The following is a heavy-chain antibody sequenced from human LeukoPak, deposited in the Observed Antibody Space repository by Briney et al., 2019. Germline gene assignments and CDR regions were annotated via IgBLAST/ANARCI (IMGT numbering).Heavy chain of an antibody. Sequence: SETLSLTCAVYGGSFSDYSWSWIRQPPGKGLEWIGEINHSGGTNNNPSLMSRVIMSVDTSKNQFSLKVSSVTAADTAVYYCARGPHYHDSSGYSPSYSYAMDVWGQGTTVTVSS. V-gene: IGHV4-34*01. D-gene: IGHD3-22*01. CDR1: GGSFSDYS. CDR2: INHSGGT. J-gene: IGHJ6*02. CDR3: ARGPHYHDSSGYSPSYSYAMDV.